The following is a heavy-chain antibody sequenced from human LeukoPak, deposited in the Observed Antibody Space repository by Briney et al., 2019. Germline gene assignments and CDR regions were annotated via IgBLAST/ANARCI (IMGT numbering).Heavy chain of an antibody. Sequence: SETLSLTCTVSGGSISSYYWSWIRQPPGKGLGWIGYIYYSGSTNYNPSLKSRVTISVDTSKNQFSLKLSSVTAADTAVYYCAGGYSYGKKDYWGQGTLVTVSS. J-gene: IGHJ4*02. CDR2: IYYSGST. CDR1: GGSISSYY. D-gene: IGHD5-18*01. V-gene: IGHV4-59*01. CDR3: AGGYSYGKKDY.